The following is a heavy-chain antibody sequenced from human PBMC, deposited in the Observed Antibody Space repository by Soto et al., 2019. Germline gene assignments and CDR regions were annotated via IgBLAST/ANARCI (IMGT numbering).Heavy chain of an antibody. J-gene: IGHJ4*01. Sequence: ASVKVSCKASGYTFTSYGISWVRQAPGQGLEWMGWISAYNGNTNYAQKLQGRVTMTTDTSTSTAYMELRSLRSDDTAVYYCACRGCNWSLDAYYFDYWGQGTMVTVSS. CDR1: GYTFTSYG. D-gene: IGHD3-9*01. CDR3: ACRGCNWSLDAYYFDY. CDR2: ISAYNGNT. V-gene: IGHV1-18*01.